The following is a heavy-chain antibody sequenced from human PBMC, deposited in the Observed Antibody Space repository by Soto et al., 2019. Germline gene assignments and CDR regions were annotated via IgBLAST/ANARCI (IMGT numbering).Heavy chain of an antibody. CDR3: ANLFSGEHVDY. Sequence: GGSLRLSYAASGFTFSSYAMSWVRQAPGKGLEWVSAISGSGGSTYYADSVKGRFTISRDNSKNTLYLQMNSLRAEDTAVYYCANLFSGEHVDYWGQGTLVTVSS. CDR1: GFTFSSYA. V-gene: IGHV3-23*01. CDR2: ISGSGGST. J-gene: IGHJ4*02. D-gene: IGHD1-26*01.